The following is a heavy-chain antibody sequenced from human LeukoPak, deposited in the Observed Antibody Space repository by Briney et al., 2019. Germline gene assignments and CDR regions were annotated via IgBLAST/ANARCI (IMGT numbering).Heavy chain of an antibody. CDR1: GLSVSSNY. CDR3: AKDQKRLVPAAIPYWFDP. J-gene: IGHJ5*02. Sequence: PGGSLRLSCVASGLSVSSNYMSWVRQAPGKGLEWVSVISGSGGSTYYADSVKGRFTISRDNSKNTLYLQMNSLRAEDTAVYYCAKDQKRLVPAAIPYWFDPWGQGTLVTVSS. CDR2: ISGSGGST. V-gene: IGHV3-23*01. D-gene: IGHD2-2*02.